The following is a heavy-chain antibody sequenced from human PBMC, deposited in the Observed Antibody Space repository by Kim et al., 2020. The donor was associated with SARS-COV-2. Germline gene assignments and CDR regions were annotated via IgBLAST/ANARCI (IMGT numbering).Heavy chain of an antibody. J-gene: IGHJ4*02. D-gene: IGHD1-1*01. CDR3: ARGPNDSPFDY. V-gene: IGHV3-48*03. Sequence: YYAEPAKGRITISRDNDKHSPYLQMNSLRAAATAVYYCARGPNDSPFDYWGQGTLVTVSS.